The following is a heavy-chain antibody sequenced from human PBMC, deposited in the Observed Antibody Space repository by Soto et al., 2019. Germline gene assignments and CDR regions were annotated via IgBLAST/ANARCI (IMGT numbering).Heavy chain of an antibody. Sequence: QLQLQESGSGLVKPSQTLSLACAVSGGSISSGGYSWSWIRQPPGKGLEWIGYISHSGSTYYNPSLTRRVTISVARSNNQFSLKLSSVTAADTAVYYCARGGLLPDYWGQGTLVTVSS. D-gene: IGHD6-19*01. CDR3: ARGGLLPDY. V-gene: IGHV4-30-2*01. J-gene: IGHJ4*02. CDR2: ISHSGST. CDR1: GGSISSGGYS.